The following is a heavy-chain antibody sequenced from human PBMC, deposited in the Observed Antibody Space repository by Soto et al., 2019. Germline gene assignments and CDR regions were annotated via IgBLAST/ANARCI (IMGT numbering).Heavy chain of an antibody. D-gene: IGHD3-10*01. CDR1: GDSISTFY. J-gene: IGHJ4*02. CDR2: IYYTGST. CDR3: ARQRGNYFDY. Sequence: QVQLQESGPGLVKPSETLSLTCTVSGDSISTFYWSWIRQPPGKGLEWLGYIYYTGSTNYNPSLKSRVTMSVDTSKKQFSLKLSSVTAADTAVYYCARQRGNYFDYWGQGTLVTVSS. V-gene: IGHV4-59*01.